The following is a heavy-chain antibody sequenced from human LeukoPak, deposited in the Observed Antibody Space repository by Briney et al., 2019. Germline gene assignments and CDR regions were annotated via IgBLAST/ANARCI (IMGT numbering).Heavy chain of an antibody. V-gene: IGHV3-7*03. J-gene: IGHJ6*04. CDR3: AREAPESYSMDV. D-gene: IGHD1-14*01. CDR2: IKKDGIEK. Sequence: GGSLRLSCAASGLTFSMYRMSWVRQAPGKGLEWVANIKKDGIEKNYVDSVKGRFTISRGNAKNSLYLQMNSLRAEDTAVYYCAREAPESYSMDVWGKGTTVTVSS. CDR1: GLTFSMYR.